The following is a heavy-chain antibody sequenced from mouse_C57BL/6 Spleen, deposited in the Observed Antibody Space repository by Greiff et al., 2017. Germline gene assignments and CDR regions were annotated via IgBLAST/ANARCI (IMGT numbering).Heavy chain of an antibody. Sequence: EVKLVESGGGLVKPGGSLKLSCAASGFTFSSYAMSWVRQTPETRLEWVATISDGGSYTYYPDNVKGRFTISRDNAKNNLYLQMSHLKSEDTAMYYCARVDSKGYYCDYWGQGTTLTVSS. CDR2: ISDGGSYT. D-gene: IGHD2-5*01. J-gene: IGHJ2*01. V-gene: IGHV5-4*03. CDR3: ARVDSKGYYCDY. CDR1: GFTFSSYA.